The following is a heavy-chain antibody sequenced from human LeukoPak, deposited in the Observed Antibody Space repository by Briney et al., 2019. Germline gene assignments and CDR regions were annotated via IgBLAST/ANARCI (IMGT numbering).Heavy chain of an antibody. CDR1: GGSFSGYY. CDR3: ARLAKHYYYYVDV. V-gene: IGHV4-34*01. CDR2: INHSGST. D-gene: IGHD1-26*01. J-gene: IGHJ6*03. Sequence: SETLSLTCAVYGGSFSGYYWSWIRQPPGKGLEWIGEINHSGSTNYNPSLKSRVTISVDTSKNQFSLKLSSVTAADTAVYYCARLAKHYYYYVDVWGKGTTVTVSS.